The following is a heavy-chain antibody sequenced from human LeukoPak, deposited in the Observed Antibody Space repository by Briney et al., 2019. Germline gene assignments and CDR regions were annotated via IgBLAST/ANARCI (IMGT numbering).Heavy chain of an antibody. CDR1: GYTFTGYY. CDR2: INPNSGGT. D-gene: IGHD3-22*01. CDR3: ARDEDSSGYCFDY. J-gene: IGHJ4*02. V-gene: IGHV1-2*02. Sequence: ASVSVSCKASGYTFTGYYMHWVRQAPGQGVEWMGWINPNSGGTNYAQKFQGRVTMTRDTSISTAYMGLSRLRSDDTAVYYCARDEDSSGYCFDYWGQGTLVTVSS.